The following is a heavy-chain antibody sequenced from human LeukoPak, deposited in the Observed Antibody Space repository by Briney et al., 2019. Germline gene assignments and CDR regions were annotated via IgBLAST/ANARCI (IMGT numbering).Heavy chain of an antibody. CDR1: GFTVSSNY. D-gene: IGHD3-3*01. J-gene: IGHJ4*02. CDR2: ITDSGGKT. CDR3: AKAYSAWIFFDY. V-gene: IGHV3-23*01. Sequence: GGSLRLSCAASGFTVSSNYMSWVRQAPGKGLEWVSTITDSGGKTYYADSVKGRFTISRDNSKSTLYLQMNSLRAEDTAVYYCAKAYSAWIFFDYWGQGTLVTVSS.